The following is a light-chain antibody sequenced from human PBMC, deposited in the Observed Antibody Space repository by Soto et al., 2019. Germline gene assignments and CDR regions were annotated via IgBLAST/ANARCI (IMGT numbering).Light chain of an antibody. V-gene: IGLV2-11*01. Sequence: QSALTQPRSVSGSPGQSVTISCTGTSSDVGGYNYVSWYQQHPGKAPKLMIYDISERPSGVPDRFSGSKSGNTASLTISGLQAEDEADYYCCSYAGSYTWGFGGGTKVTVL. CDR2: DIS. CDR3: CSYAGSYTWG. CDR1: SSDVGGYNY. J-gene: IGLJ3*02.